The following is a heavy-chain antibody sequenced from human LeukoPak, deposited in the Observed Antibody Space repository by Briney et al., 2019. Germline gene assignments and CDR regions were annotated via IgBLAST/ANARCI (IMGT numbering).Heavy chain of an antibody. CDR2: ISSSSSYI. V-gene: IGHV3-21*01. D-gene: IGHD6-13*01. CDR1: GFTFSSYS. J-gene: IGHJ5*02. CDR3: ARDRYSSSWFLYNWFDP. Sequence: PGGSLRLSCAASGFTFSSYSMNWVRQAPGKGLEWVSSISSSSSYIYYADSVKGRFTISRENAKNSLYLQMNSLRAEDTAVYYCARDRYSSSWFLYNWFDPWGQGTLVTVSS.